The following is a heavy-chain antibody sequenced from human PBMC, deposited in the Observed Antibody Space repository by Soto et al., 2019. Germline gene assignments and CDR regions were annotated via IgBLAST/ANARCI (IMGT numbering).Heavy chain of an antibody. V-gene: IGHV3-66*01. CDR3: AQHDWFDP. Sequence: EVQLVESGGGLVQPGGSLRLSCAVSGVTVSSHYMSWVRQAPGKGLEWVSVIYSGGSTYYADSVKGRFTISRDNSKNTLYLQMNSLRAEDSAVYYCAQHDWFDPWGQGTLVTVSS. D-gene: IGHD1-1*01. CDR2: IYSGGST. J-gene: IGHJ5*02. CDR1: GVTVSSHY.